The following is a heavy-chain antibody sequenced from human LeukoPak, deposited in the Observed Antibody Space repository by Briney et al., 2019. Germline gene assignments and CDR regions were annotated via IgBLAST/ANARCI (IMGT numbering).Heavy chain of an antibody. CDR1: GFTFSSYG. CDR3: ARDLEMTTIIPHYGMDV. V-gene: IGHV3-33*01. D-gene: IGHD4-4*01. CDR2: IWYDGSNK. J-gene: IGHJ6*02. Sequence: GGSLRLSCAASGFTFSSYGMHWVRQAPGKGLEWVAVIWYDGSNKYYADSVKGRFTISRDNSKNTLYLQMNTLRTEDTAVYYCARDLEMTTIIPHYGMDVWGQGTTVIVS.